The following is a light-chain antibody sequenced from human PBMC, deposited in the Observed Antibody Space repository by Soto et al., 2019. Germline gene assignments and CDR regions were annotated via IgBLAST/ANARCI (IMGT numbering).Light chain of an antibody. J-gene: IGLJ2*01. Sequence: QSVLTQTPSASGTPGQRITISCSGSSSNIGSRTVNWYQQFPGTAPKVLIYSNTQRPSGVPDRFSASKSGTTASLAISGLQSEDEADYYCAAWDDSLNGHVFGGGTKQTVL. CDR2: SNT. CDR1: SSNIGSRT. V-gene: IGLV1-44*01. CDR3: AAWDDSLNGHV.